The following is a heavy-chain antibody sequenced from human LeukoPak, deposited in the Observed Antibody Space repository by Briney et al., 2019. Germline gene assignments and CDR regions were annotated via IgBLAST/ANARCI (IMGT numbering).Heavy chain of an antibody. D-gene: IGHD3-10*01. V-gene: IGHV3-23*01. CDR1: GFTFRSYA. Sequence: PGGSLRLSCAASGFTFRSYAMSWVRQAPGKGLEWVSAISGSGGSTYYADSVKGWFTISRDNSKNTLYLQMNSLRAEDTAVYYCAKYGSGSYREYFQHWGQGTLVTVSS. J-gene: IGHJ1*01. CDR3: AKYGSGSYREYFQH. CDR2: ISGSGGST.